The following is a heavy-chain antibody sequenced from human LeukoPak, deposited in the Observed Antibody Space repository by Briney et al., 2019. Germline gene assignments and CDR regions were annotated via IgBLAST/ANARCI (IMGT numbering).Heavy chain of an antibody. CDR2: ISGSGGST. V-gene: IGHV3-23*01. Sequence: GGSLRLSCAASGFTFSSYAMSWVRQAPGKGREWVSAISGSGGSTYYADSVKGRFTISRDNSKNTLYLQMNSLRAEDTAVYYCAKGRRSTTMVRGVIAHFDYWGQGTLVTVSS. D-gene: IGHD3-10*01. J-gene: IGHJ4*02. CDR3: AKGRRSTTMVRGVIAHFDY. CDR1: GFTFSSYA.